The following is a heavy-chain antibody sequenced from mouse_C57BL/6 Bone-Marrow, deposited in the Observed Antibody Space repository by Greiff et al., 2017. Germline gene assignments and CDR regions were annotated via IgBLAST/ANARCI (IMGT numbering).Heavy chain of an antibody. Sequence: EVNVVESGGGLVKPGGSLKLSCAASGFTFSSYAMSWVRQTPEKRLEWVATISDGGSYTYYPDNVKGRFTISRDNAKNNLYLQMSHLKSEDTAMYYCARGGPVVARDYYAMDYWGQGTSVTVSS. CDR2: ISDGGSYT. D-gene: IGHD1-1*01. CDR3: ARGGPVVARDYYAMDY. CDR1: GFTFSSYA. J-gene: IGHJ4*01. V-gene: IGHV5-4*03.